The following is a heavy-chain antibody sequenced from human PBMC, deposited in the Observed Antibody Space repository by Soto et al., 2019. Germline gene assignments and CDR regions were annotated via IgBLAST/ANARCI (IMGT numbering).Heavy chain of an antibody. CDR2: IYYSGST. J-gene: IGHJ4*02. V-gene: IGHV4-59*01. Sequence: TSETLSLTCTVSGGSISSFYLTWIRQPPGKGLEWIGFIYYSGSTSYNPSLKSRVTISVDTSKNQFSLKLNSVTAADTAVYYCARYNGTYYVYWGQGTLVTVSS. D-gene: IGHD1-26*01. CDR3: ARYNGTYYVY. CDR1: GGSISSFY.